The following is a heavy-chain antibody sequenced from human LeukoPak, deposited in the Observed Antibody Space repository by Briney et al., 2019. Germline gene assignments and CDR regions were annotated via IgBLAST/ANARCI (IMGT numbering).Heavy chain of an antibody. D-gene: IGHD4-23*01. J-gene: IGHJ4*02. V-gene: IGHV3-53*05. CDR3: ASARTVVTLSAVDY. CDR1: GFTVSSNY. CDR2: IYTGGST. Sequence: GGSLRLSCAASGFTVSSNYMSWVRQAPGKGLECVSVIYTGGSTYYADSVKGRFTISRDNSKNTLYLQMNSLRAEDTAVYYCASARTVVTLSAVDYWGQGTLVTVSS.